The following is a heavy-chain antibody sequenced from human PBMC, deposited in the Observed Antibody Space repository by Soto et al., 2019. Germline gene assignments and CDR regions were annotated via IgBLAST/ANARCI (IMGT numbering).Heavy chain of an antibody. CDR3: ARGAIAADYYYYGMDV. CDR1: GGTFSSYA. CDR2: IIPIFGTA. Sequence: SVKVSCKASGGTFSSYAISWVRQAPGQGLEWMGGIIPIFGTANYAQKLQGRVTMTTDTSTSTAYMELRSLRSDDTAVYYCARGAIAADYYYYGMDVWGQGTTVTVSS. J-gene: IGHJ6*02. V-gene: IGHV1-69*05. D-gene: IGHD6-25*01.